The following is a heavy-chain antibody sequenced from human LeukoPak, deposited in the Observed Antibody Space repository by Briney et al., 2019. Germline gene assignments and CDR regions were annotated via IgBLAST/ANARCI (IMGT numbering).Heavy chain of an antibody. CDR1: GNSFTRHD. CDR2: MNPNSGNT. V-gene: IGHV1-8*01. J-gene: IGHJ5*02. D-gene: IGHD1-7*01. Sequence: GASVKVSCKASGNSFTRHDINWVRQATGQGLGWMGWMNPNSGNTGYAQKFQGRVTMTRNTSISTAYMELSSPRSEDTAVYYCARGETGTTVDPWGQGTLVTVSS. CDR3: ARGETGTTVDP.